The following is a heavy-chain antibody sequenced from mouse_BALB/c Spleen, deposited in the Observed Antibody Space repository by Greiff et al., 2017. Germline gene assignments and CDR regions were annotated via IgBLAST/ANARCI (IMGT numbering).Heavy chain of an antibody. V-gene: IGHV1S81*02. Sequence: QVQLQQPGAELVKPGASVKLSCKASGYTFTSYWMHWVKQRPGQGLEWIGEINPSNGRTNYNEKFKSKATLTVDKSSSTAYMQLSSLTSEDSAVYYCARVDDGYYGDYWGQGTTLTVSS. D-gene: IGHD2-3*01. CDR3: ARVDDGYYGDY. J-gene: IGHJ2*01. CDR1: GYTFTSYW. CDR2: INPSNGRT.